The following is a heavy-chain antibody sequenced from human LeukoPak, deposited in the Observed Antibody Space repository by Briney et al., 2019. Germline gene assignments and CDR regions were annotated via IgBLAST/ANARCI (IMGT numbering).Heavy chain of an antibody. CDR3: ASVRGYSGYDYFDY. V-gene: IGHV3-48*03. J-gene: IGHJ4*02. Sequence: PGGSLRLSCAASGFTFSSCEMNWVRQAPGKGLEWVSYISSSGSTIYYADSVKGRFTISRDNAKNSLYLQMNSLRAEDTAVYYCASVRGYSGYDYFDYWGQGTLVTVSS. D-gene: IGHD5-12*01. CDR1: GFTFSSCE. CDR2: ISSSGSTI.